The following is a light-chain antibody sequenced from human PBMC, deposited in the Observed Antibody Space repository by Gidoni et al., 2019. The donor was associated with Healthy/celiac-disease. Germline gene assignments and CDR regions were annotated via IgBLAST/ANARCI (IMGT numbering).Light chain of an antibody. CDR2: AAS. CDR3: QQSYSTLLT. V-gene: IGKV1-39*01. Sequence: IQMTQSPSSLSASVGDRVTITCRASQSISSYLNWYQQKPGKAPKLLIYAASSLQSGVPSRFSGSGSGTDLTLNISSLQPEDFATYYCQQSYSTLLTFGGGTKVEIK. CDR1: QSISSY. J-gene: IGKJ4*01.